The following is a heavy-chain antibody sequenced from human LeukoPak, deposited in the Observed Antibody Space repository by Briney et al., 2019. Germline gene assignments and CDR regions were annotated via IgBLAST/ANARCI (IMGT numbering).Heavy chain of an antibody. J-gene: IGHJ5*01. CDR3: ARGSHHFDS. Sequence: GRSLRASCAASGFTFSSHWMQWVRQVPGKGLVWVSRINSDGSDTNYADSVKGRFTISRDNAKNTVYLQMNSLRVEDTAVYYCARGSHHFDSWGQGTLVTVSS. CDR1: GFTFSSHW. CDR2: INSDGSDT. V-gene: IGHV3-74*01.